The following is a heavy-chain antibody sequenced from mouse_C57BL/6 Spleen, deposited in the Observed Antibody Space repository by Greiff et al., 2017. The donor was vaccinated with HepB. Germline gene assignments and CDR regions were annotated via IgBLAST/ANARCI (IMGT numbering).Heavy chain of an antibody. CDR3: ARDAGDGLWMDY. D-gene: IGHD2-3*01. Sequence: EVKLVESGGGLVQSGRSLRLSCATSGFTFSDFYMEWVRQAPGKGLEWIAASRNKANDYTTEYSASVKGRFIVSRDTSQSILYLQMNALRAEDTAIYYCARDAGDGLWMDYWGQGTSVTVSS. V-gene: IGHV7-1*01. J-gene: IGHJ4*01. CDR1: GFTFSDFY. CDR2: SRNKANDYTT.